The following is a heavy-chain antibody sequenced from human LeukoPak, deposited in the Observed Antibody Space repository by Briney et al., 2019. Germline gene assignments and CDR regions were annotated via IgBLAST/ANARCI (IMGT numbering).Heavy chain of an antibody. D-gene: IGHD4-17*01. Sequence: GGSLRLSCTVSGFTVSSNSMSWVRQAPGRGLEWVSFIYSDNTHYSDSVKGRFTISRDNSKNTLYLQMNSLRAEDTAVYYCAKDLYGDYDFDCWGQGALVTVSS. CDR3: AKDLYGDYDFDC. V-gene: IGHV3-53*01. J-gene: IGHJ4*02. CDR2: IYSDNT. CDR1: GFTVSSNS.